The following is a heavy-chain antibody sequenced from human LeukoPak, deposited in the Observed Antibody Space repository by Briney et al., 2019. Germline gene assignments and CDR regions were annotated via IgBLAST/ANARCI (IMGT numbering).Heavy chain of an antibody. CDR1: GYTFTSYD. CDR3: ARRLRWSENWFDP. V-gene: IGHV1-8*01. Sequence: ASVKVPCKASGYTFTSYDINWVRQATGQGLEWMGWMNPNSGNTGYAQKFQGRVTMTRNTSISTAYMELSSLRSEDTAVYYCARRLRWSENWFDPWGQGTLVTVSS. D-gene: IGHD4-23*01. CDR2: MNPNSGNT. J-gene: IGHJ5*02.